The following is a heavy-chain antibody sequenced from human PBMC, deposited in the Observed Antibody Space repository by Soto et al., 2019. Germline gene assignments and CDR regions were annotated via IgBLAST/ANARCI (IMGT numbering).Heavy chain of an antibody. V-gene: IGHV1-69*13. CDR3: ARDPLGDGYNYHYYYGMDV. CDR2: IIPIFGTA. D-gene: IGHD5-12*01. CDR1: GGTFSSYA. J-gene: IGHJ6*02. Sequence: SVKVSCKASGGTFSSYAISWVRQAPGQGLEWMGGIIPIFGTANYAQKFQGRVTITADESTSTAYMELSSLRSEDTAVYYCARDPLGDGYNYHYYYGMDVWGQGTTVTVSS.